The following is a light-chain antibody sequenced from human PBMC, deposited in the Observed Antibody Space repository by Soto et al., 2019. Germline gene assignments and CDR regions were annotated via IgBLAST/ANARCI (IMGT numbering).Light chain of an antibody. J-gene: IGLJ2*01. Sequence: QSALTQPASVSGSPGQSITISCTGTSSDVGSYNLVSWYQQHPGKAPKLMIYEGSKRPSGVSNRFSGSKSGNTASLTISGLQAEDEADYYCCSYAGSSTLVFGRVTKVTV. V-gene: IGLV2-23*01. CDR2: EGS. CDR1: SSDVGSYNL. CDR3: CSYAGSSTLV.